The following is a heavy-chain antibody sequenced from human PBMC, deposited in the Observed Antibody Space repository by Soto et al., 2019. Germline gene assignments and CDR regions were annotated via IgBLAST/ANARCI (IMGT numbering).Heavy chain of an antibody. CDR1: GFTFSSYA. CDR3: AKGYDFLFGVNWFDP. V-gene: IGHV3-23*01. CDR2: ISGSGGST. Sequence: GGSLRLSCAASGFTFSSYAMSWVRQAPGKGLEWVSAISGSGGSTYYADSVKGRFTISRDNSKNTLYLQMNSLRAEDTAVYYCAKGYDFLFGVNWFDPWGQGTLVTVSS. D-gene: IGHD3-3*01. J-gene: IGHJ5*02.